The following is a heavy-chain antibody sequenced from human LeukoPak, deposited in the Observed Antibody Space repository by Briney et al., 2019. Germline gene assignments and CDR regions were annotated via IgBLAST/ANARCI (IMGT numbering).Heavy chain of an antibody. CDR1: GRSFSGYF. J-gene: IGHJ6*04. CDR3: ARVGHLSSRSPDV. Sequence: PSETLSLTRAVYGRSFSGYFWGWIRQPPGKGLECIGEINQSGTTNYNPSLKSRVTISVDTSKNQFSLKLSSVTAADTAVYYCARVGHLSSRSPDVWGKGTTVTVSS. D-gene: IGHD3-16*02. CDR2: INQSGTT. V-gene: IGHV4-34*01.